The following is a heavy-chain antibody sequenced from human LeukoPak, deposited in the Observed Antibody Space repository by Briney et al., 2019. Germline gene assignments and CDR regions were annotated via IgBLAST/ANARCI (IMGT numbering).Heavy chain of an antibody. CDR2: IYSGGST. Sequence: GGSLRLSCAASGFTVKDNFMSWVRQAPGKGLEWVSVIYSGGSTYYADSVKGRFTISRDNSKNTLYLQMNSLRAEDTAVYYCAREPTGEYYYDSSGYNWGQGTLVTVSS. V-gene: IGHV3-66*01. D-gene: IGHD3-22*01. J-gene: IGHJ4*02. CDR3: AREPTGEYYYDSSGYN. CDR1: GFTVKDNF.